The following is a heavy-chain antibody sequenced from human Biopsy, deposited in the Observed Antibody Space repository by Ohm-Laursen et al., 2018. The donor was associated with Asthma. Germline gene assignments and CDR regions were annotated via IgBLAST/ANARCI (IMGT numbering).Heavy chain of an antibody. J-gene: IGHJ5*02. D-gene: IGHD3-3*01. CDR2: IFSKDEK. V-gene: IGHV2-26*01. CDR1: GFSLRNARMG. Sequence: PTQTLTLTCTVSGFSLRNARMGVTWIRQPPGKALEWLAHIFSKDEKSYSTSLKSRITISKNTAKSQVVLTMSNMDPVDTATYYCARVVNYDFRSGYWFDPWGQGTLVTVSS. CDR3: ARVVNYDFRSGYWFDP.